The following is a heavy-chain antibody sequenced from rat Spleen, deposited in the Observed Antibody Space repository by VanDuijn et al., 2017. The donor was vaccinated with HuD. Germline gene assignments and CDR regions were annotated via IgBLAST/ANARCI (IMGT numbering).Heavy chain of an antibody. CDR2: ISYDGGST. J-gene: IGHJ1*01. CDR3: ARQSSSIPYYWYFDF. CDR1: GFTFSKYD. V-gene: IGHV5-7*01. D-gene: IGHD1-2*01. Sequence: EVQLVESGGGLVQPGGSLKLSCAASGFTFSKYDMAWVRQAPTKGLEWIASISYDGGSTNYRDSVKGRFTISRDNAKSTLYLQMDSLRSEDTATYYCARQSSSIPYYWYFDFWGPGTMVTVSS.